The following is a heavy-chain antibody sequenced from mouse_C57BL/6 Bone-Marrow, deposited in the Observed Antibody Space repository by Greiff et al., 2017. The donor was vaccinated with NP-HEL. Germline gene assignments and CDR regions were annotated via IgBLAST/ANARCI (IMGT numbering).Heavy chain of an antibody. CDR1: GYTFTDYE. CDR3: TRYGSSYPAWFAY. Sequence: QVQLQQSGAELVRPGASVTLSCKASGYTFTDYEMHWVKQTPVHGLEWIGAIDPETGGTAYNQKFKGKAILTADKSSSTAYMALRSLTSDDSAVYYCTRYGSSYPAWFAYWGQGTLVTVSA. J-gene: IGHJ3*01. CDR2: IDPETGGT. V-gene: IGHV1-15*01. D-gene: IGHD1-1*01.